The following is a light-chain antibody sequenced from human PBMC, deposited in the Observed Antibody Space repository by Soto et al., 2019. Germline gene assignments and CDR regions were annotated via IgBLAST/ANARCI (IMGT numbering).Light chain of an antibody. CDR1: QTVGTY. V-gene: IGKV3-15*01. CDR3: QQYAQCPQVT. CDR2: GAS. J-gene: IGKJ1*01. Sequence: EIVMTQSPATLSVSPGDRATLSCRASQTVGTYLAWYQLRPGQAPRLLIHGASARATGIPARFSGSGTGTEFTLTINSLQSEDFVVYYCQQYAQCPQVTFGQGTKVEI.